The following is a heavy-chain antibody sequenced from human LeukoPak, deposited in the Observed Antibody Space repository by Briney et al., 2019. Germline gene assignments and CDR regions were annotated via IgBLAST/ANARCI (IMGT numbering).Heavy chain of an antibody. CDR1: GYTLTELS. J-gene: IGHJ6*02. CDR3: ATDWATRGEYYYFGMDV. Sequence: GASVRVSRKVSGYTLTELSMHWVRQAPGKGLEWRGGFDPEDGETIYAQKFQGRVTMTEETSRETASMELSRLRSEDPAGYYSATDWATRGEYYYFGMDVWGQGTTVTVSS. D-gene: IGHD5-24*01. CDR2: FDPEDGET. V-gene: IGHV1-24*01.